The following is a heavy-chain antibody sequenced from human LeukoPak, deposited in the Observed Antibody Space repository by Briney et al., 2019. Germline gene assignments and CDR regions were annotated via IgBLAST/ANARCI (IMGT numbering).Heavy chain of an antibody. CDR3: ARDFYYDSDGYYYY. CDR2: ISVDNGDT. J-gene: IGHJ4*02. D-gene: IGHD3-22*01. Sequence: ASVKVSCKAYGYTFRTYGISWVRQAPGQGPEWMGWISVDNGDTKYAQKFQGRVTMTTDTSTSTAYMEVRSLRSDDTAVYYCARDFYYDSDGYYYYWGQGTLVTVSS. V-gene: IGHV1-18*04. CDR1: GYTFRTYG.